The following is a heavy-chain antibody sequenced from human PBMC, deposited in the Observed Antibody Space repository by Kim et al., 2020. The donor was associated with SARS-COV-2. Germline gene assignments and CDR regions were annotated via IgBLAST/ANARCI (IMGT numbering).Heavy chain of an antibody. CDR2: INHSGST. Sequence: SETLSLTCAVYGGSFSGYYWSWIRQPPGKGLEWIGEINHSGSTNYNPSLKSRVTISVDTSKNQFSLKLSSVTAADTAVYYCARLGFQYTYGMDVWGQGTTVTVSS. J-gene: IGHJ6*02. CDR1: GGSFSGYY. D-gene: IGHD2-2*02. CDR3: ARLGFQYTYGMDV. V-gene: IGHV4-34*01.